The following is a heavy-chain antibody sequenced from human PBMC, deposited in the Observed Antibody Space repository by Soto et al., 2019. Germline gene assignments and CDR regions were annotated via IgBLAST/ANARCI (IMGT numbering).Heavy chain of an antibody. CDR2: IWYDGNND. CDR3: ARVLGNFYYGLDV. CDR1: GFTFSRHG. Sequence: GGSLRLSCAASGFTFSRHGMHWVRQAPGKGLEWVALIWYDGNNDYYADSVKGRFTISRDNSKNTLYLQMNSLRAEDTAVYYCARVLGNFYYGLDVWCPGTTVTVSS. J-gene: IGHJ6*02. V-gene: IGHV3-33*01.